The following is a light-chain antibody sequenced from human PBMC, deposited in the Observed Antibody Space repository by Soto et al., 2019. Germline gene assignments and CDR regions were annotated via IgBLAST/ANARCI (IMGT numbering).Light chain of an antibody. CDR1: SSNIGAGYE. V-gene: IGLV1-40*01. Sequence: QSVLTQPPSVSAAPGQRVTISCTGSSSNIGAGYEAHWYQQVPGTAPKLLIYENNNRPSGVPDRFSGPKSGTSASLAITGLQAEDEAEYYCQSYDSSLSGYVFGTGTKVTVL. CDR3: QSYDSSLSGYV. CDR2: ENN. J-gene: IGLJ1*01.